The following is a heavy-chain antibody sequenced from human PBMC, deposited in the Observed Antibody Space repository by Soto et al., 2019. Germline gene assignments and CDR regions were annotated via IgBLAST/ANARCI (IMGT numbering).Heavy chain of an antibody. CDR2: ISYDGSNK. D-gene: IGHD6-19*01. Sequence: QVQLVESGGGVVQPGRSLRLSCAASGFTFSSYAMHWVRQAPGKGLEWVAVISYDGSNKYYADSVKGRFTISRDNSKNTLYLQMNSLRAEDTAVYYCARDGTEQWLGNYYYYGMDVWGQGTTVTVSS. J-gene: IGHJ6*02. V-gene: IGHV3-30-3*01. CDR3: ARDGTEQWLGNYYYYGMDV. CDR1: GFTFSSYA.